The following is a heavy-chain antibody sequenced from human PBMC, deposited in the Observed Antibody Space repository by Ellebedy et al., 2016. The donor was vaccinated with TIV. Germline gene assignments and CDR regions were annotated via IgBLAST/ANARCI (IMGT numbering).Heavy chain of an antibody. CDR2: IKSKTDGGTT. CDR3: TTLRTSPGGAY. J-gene: IGHJ4*02. CDR1: GFTFSNAW. D-gene: IGHD3-16*01. Sequence: GESLKISXAASGFTFSNAWMSWVRQAPGKGLEWVGRIKSKTDGGTTDYAAPVKGRFTISRDDSKNTLYLQMNRLKTEDTAVYYCTTLRTSPGGAYWGQGTLVTVSS. V-gene: IGHV3-15*01.